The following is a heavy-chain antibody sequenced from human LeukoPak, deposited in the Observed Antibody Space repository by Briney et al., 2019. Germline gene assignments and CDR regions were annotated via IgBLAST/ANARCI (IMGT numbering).Heavy chain of an antibody. Sequence: GGSLRLSCAASGFTFDNFAMNWVRQPPGKGLEWVSGLNWSGDRVGYADSVKGRFTISRDNAKNSLFLEMSDLRPEDTAFYYCARGSLSLATAPFNFWGQGTPVTVSS. CDR1: GFTFDNFA. J-gene: IGHJ4*02. V-gene: IGHV3-9*01. D-gene: IGHD1-1*01. CDR2: LNWSGDRV. CDR3: ARGSLSLATAPFNF.